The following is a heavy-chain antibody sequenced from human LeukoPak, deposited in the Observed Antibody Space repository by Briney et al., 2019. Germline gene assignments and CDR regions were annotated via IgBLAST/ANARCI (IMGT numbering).Heavy chain of an antibody. V-gene: IGHV4-34*01. Sequence: PSEALSLTYAVYGASFNDFYWTWIRQSPGKGLEWIGEIDHRGSTKYSPSLVSRVTISVDTSKKQFSLKLSSVTAADTAVYYCARGHSSSLPFDYWGQGTLVTVSS. CDR2: IDHRGST. D-gene: IGHD6-13*01. CDR3: ARGHSSSLPFDY. CDR1: GASFNDFY. J-gene: IGHJ4*02.